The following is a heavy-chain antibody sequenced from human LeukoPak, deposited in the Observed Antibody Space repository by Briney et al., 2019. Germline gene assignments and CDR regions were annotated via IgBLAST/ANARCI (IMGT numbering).Heavy chain of an antibody. CDR2: INVGSST. V-gene: IGHV3-74*01. D-gene: IGHD6-19*01. CDR1: GFTFTSYW. Sequence: PGGSLRLSCTASGFTFTSYWMHWVRQAPGEGLVWVSRINVGSSTAYADSVKGRFTISRDNSKNTLYLQMNSLRAEDTAVYYCARGGVYSSGSYYLYYFDYWGQGTLVTVSS. CDR3: ARGGVYSSGSYYLYYFDY. J-gene: IGHJ4*02.